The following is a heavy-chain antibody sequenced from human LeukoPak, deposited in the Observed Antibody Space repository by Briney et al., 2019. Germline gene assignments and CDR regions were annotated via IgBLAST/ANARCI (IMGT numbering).Heavy chain of an antibody. D-gene: IGHD6-6*01. CDR3: AHRPIDARPFDS. Sequence: SGPTLVKPTQTLTLTCTFSGFPLSTSGVGVGWIRQPPGKALEWLALIYWDDDKRYSPSLKSRLTITKDTSKNQVVLTMTDMDPVDTATYYCAHRPIDARPFDSWGQGTLVTVSS. CDR1: GFPLSTSGVG. J-gene: IGHJ5*01. V-gene: IGHV2-5*02. CDR2: IYWDDDK.